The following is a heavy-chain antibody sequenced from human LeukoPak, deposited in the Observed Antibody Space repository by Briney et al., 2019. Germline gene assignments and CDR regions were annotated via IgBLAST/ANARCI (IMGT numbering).Heavy chain of an antibody. V-gene: IGHV1-46*01. CDR1: GYTFTSYY. Sequence: WASVKVPCKASGYTFTSYYIHWVRQAPGQGLDWMGIINTRGGSISYAQKFQGRVTMTRDTSTSTVYMELSSLRSEDTAVYYCARDAPGDTSGYYFDYWGQGTLVTVSS. J-gene: IGHJ4*02. CDR2: INTRGGSI. D-gene: IGHD3-22*01. CDR3: ARDAPGDTSGYYFDY.